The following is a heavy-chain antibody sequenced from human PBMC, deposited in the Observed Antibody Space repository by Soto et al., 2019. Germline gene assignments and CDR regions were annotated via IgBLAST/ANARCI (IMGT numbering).Heavy chain of an antibody. J-gene: IGHJ4*02. CDR3: ARGEGYSSGWYPH. CDR2: ISSSSSTI. V-gene: IGHV3-48*01. Sequence: EVDLVESGGGLVQPGGSLRLYCAASGFTFSRYGINWVRQAPGKGLEWVSYISSSSSTIYYSDSVKGRFTISRDNAQNSLYLQMNSLRAEDTAVYYCARGEGYSSGWYPHWGQGTLVTVSS. CDR1: GFTFSRYG. D-gene: IGHD6-19*01.